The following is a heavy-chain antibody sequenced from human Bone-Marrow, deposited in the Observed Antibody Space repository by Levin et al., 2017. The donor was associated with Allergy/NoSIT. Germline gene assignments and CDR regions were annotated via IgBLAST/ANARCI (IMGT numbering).Heavy chain of an antibody. CDR2: TRNKANSYTT. CDR1: GFTFSDHY. CDR3: ARGVPGENWFDP. V-gene: IGHV3-72*01. Sequence: GESLKISCAASGFTFSDHYMDWVRQAPGKGLEWVGRTRNKANSYTTEYAASVKGRFTISRDDSKNSLYLQMNSLKTEDTAVYYCARGVPGENWFDPWGQGTLVTVSS. J-gene: IGHJ5*02. D-gene: IGHD7-27*01.